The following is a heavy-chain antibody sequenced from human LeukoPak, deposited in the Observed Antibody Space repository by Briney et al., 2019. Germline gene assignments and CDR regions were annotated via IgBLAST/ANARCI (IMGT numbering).Heavy chain of an antibody. Sequence: ASVKVSCKVSGYTLTELSMHWVRQAPGKGLEWMGSFDPEDGETIYAQKFQGRVTITRDTSASTAYMELSSLRSEDTAVYYCARPRGRITIFGVVITQNWFDPWGQGTLVTVSS. CDR1: GYTLTELS. V-gene: IGHV1-24*01. CDR3: ARPRGRITIFGVVITQNWFDP. D-gene: IGHD3-3*01. CDR2: FDPEDGET. J-gene: IGHJ5*02.